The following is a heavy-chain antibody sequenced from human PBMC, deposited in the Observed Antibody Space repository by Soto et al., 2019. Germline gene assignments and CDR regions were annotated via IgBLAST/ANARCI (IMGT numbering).Heavy chain of an antibody. J-gene: IGHJ4*02. CDR3: ARGNWEPLYYDFWSGYFIY. Sequence: GASVKVSCKASGYTFASCARRWVRQANGQRLEWMGWINAGNGNTKYSQKFQGRVTITRDTSASTAYMELSSLRSEDTAVYYCARGNWEPLYYDFWSGYFIYWGQGTLVTVSS. CDR1: GYTFASCA. V-gene: IGHV1-3*01. D-gene: IGHD3-3*01. CDR2: INAGNGNT.